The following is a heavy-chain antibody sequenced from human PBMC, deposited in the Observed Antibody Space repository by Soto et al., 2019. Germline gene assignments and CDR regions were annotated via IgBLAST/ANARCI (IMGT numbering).Heavy chain of an antibody. J-gene: IGHJ5*02. CDR2: IKQDGSEK. Sequence: VGSLRLSCAASGFTFSSYWMSWVRQAPGKGLEWVANIKQDGSEKYYVDSVKGRFTISRDNAKNSLYLQMNSLRAEDTAVYYCARKLEGYCSSTSCYNWFDPWGQGTLVTVSS. D-gene: IGHD2-2*01. CDR1: GFTFSSYW. V-gene: IGHV3-7*01. CDR3: ARKLEGYCSSTSCYNWFDP.